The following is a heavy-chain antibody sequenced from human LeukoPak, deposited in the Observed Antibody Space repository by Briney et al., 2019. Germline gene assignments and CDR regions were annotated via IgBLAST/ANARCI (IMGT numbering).Heavy chain of an antibody. CDR3: ARGSHPKCSSTSCYSGNWFDP. Sequence: ASVKVSCKASGYTFTNYYMHWVRQAPGQGLEWMGIINPSGGSTSYAQKFQGRVTMTRDTSTSTVYMELSSLRSEDTAVYYCARGSHPKCSSTSCYSGNWFDPWGQGTLVTVSS. CDR1: GYTFTNYY. D-gene: IGHD2-2*02. V-gene: IGHV1-46*01. CDR2: INPSGGST. J-gene: IGHJ5*02.